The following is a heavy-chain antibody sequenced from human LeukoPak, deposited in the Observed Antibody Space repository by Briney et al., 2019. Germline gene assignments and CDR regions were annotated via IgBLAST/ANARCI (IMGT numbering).Heavy chain of an antibody. CDR1: GFTFSDYY. CDR3: ARDRGYNWNDGNYYGMDV. Sequence: PGGSLRLSCAASGFTFSDYYMSWIRQAPGKGLEWVSSISSSSSYIYYADSVKGRFTISRDNAKNSLYLQMNSLRAEDTAVYYCARDRGYNWNDGNYYGMDVWGQGTTGTVSS. CDR2: ISSSSSYI. J-gene: IGHJ6*02. V-gene: IGHV3-11*06. D-gene: IGHD1-20*01.